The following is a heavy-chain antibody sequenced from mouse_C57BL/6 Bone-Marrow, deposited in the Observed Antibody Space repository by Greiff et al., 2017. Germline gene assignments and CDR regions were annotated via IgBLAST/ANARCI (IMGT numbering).Heavy chain of an antibody. Sequence: EVKLVESGGDLVKPGGSLKLSCAASGFTFSSYGMSWVRQTPDKRLEWVATISSGGSYTYYPDSVKGRFTISRGNAKNTLYLQMSSLKSEDTAMYYCARLNYFDYWGQGTTLTVSS. CDR2: ISSGGSYT. CDR3: ARLNYFDY. J-gene: IGHJ2*01. CDR1: GFTFSSYG. V-gene: IGHV5-6*01.